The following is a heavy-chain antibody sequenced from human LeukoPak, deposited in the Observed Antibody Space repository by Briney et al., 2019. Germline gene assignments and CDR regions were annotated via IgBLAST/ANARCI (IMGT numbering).Heavy chain of an antibody. CDR3: ARDHYGSGSYLDY. Sequence: SETLSLTCTVSGYSISSGYYWGWIRQPPGKGLEWIGSIYHSGSTYYNPSLKSRVTISVDTSKNQFSLKLSSVTAADTAVYYCARDHYGSGSYLDYWGQGTLVTVSS. CDR1: GYSISSGYY. CDR2: IYHSGST. D-gene: IGHD3-10*01. V-gene: IGHV4-38-2*02. J-gene: IGHJ4*02.